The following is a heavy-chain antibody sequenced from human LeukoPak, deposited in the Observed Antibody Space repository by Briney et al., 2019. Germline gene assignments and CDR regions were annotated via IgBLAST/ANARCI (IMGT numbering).Heavy chain of an antibody. Sequence: GGSLRLSCAASGFIFSSVWMNWVRQAPGKGLEWVGRIKSEDDGGTIDYAPPVQGRFTVSRDDSKNMVYLQMDSLKTEDSAIYYCATGIDYGGGYWGQGTRVIVSS. J-gene: IGHJ4*02. D-gene: IGHD4-17*01. CDR1: GFIFSSVW. CDR3: ATGIDYGGGY. CDR2: IKSEDDGGTI. V-gene: IGHV3-15*07.